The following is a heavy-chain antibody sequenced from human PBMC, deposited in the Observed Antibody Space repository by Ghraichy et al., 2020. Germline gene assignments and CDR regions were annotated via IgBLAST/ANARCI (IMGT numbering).Heavy chain of an antibody. J-gene: IGHJ6*02. D-gene: IGHD5/OR15-5a*01. CDR3: TRDVYGPYYYYGMDV. CDR2: IRSKAYGGTT. Sequence: GESLNISCTASGFTFGDYAMSWFRQAPGKGLEWVGFIRSKAYGGTTEYAASVKGRFTISRDDSKSIAYLQMNSLKTEDTAVYYCTRDVYGPYYYYGMDVWGQGTTVTVSS. CDR1: GFTFGDYA. V-gene: IGHV3-49*03.